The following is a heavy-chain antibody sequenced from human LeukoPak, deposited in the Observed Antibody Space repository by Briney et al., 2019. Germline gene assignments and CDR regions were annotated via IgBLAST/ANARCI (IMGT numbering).Heavy chain of an antibody. CDR1: GYTFTSYG. D-gene: IGHD2-2*01. V-gene: IGHV1-18*01. J-gene: IGHJ4*02. CDR3: ARGPPRVVPAAKFYFDY. CDR2: ISAYNGNT. Sequence: GASVKVSCKASGYTFTSYGISWVRQAPGQGLEWMGWISAYNGNTNYAQKLQGRVTMTTDTSTSTAYMELGSLRSDDTAVYYCARGPPRVVPAAKFYFDYWGQGTLVTVSS.